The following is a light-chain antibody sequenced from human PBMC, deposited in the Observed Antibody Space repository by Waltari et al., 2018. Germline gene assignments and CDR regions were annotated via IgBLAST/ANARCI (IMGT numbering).Light chain of an antibody. CDR1: RLHIGSNC. CDR2: SNN. CDR3: GAWDDSLSGYV. J-gene: IGLJ1*01. Sequence: QYVLTQTPSASGTPGQRVTISCSGRRLHIGSNCGYGFQQPPGTAPKLLIYSNNQRPSGVPDRFSASKSGTSASLAISGLQSEDEADYYCGAWDDSLSGYVFGTGTTVTVL. V-gene: IGLV1-47*02.